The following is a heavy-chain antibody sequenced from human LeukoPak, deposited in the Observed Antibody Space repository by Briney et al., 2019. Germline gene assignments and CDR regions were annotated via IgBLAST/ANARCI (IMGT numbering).Heavy chain of an antibody. V-gene: IGHV1-46*01. CDR2: INPSGGST. J-gene: IGHJ4*02. CDR3: ARGRSIAARSHPHDY. Sequence: ASVKVSXKASGYTFTSYYMHWVRQAPGQGLEWIGIINPSGGSTSYAQKFQGRVTMTRDTSTSTVYMELSSLRSEDTAVYYCARGRSIAARSHPHDYWGQGTLVTVSS. D-gene: IGHD6-6*01. CDR1: GYTFTSYY.